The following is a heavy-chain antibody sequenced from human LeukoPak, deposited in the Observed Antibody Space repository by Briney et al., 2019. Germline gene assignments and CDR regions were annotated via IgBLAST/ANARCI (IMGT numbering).Heavy chain of an antibody. CDR3: ARGFRSYDSRNYYYYYGMDV. CDR1: GGSFSGYY. J-gene: IGHJ6*02. D-gene: IGHD3-22*01. CDR2: INHSGST. V-gene: IGHV4-34*01. Sequence: PSETLSLTCAVYGGSFSGYYWSWIRQPPGKGLEWIGEINHSGSTNYNPSLKSRVTISVDTSKNQFSLKLSSVTAADTAVYYCARGFRSYDSRNYYYYYGMDVWGQGTTATVSS.